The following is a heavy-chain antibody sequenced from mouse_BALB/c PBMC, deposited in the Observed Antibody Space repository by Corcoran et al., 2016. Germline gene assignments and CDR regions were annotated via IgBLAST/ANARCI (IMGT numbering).Heavy chain of an antibody. D-gene: IGHD6-1*01. V-gene: IGHV9-3-1*01. J-gene: IGHJ3*01. Sequence: QIQLVQSGPELKKPGETVKISCKASGYTFTNYGMNWVKQAPGKGLKWMGWINTYTGEPTCGDDIKGRIAFSLENSASTAYLQINNLKNDNTATYLGTRIDNIWGQGTLVTVSA. CDR3: TRIDNI. CDR2: INTYTGEP. CDR1: GYTFTNYG.